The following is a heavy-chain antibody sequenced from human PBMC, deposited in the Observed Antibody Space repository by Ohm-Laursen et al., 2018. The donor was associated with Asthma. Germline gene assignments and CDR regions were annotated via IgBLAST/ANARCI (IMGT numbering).Heavy chain of an antibody. CDR1: GFTFSSYA. V-gene: IGHV3-23*01. CDR2: IDGSGGRT. CDR3: AKDSSEVVAADEY. D-gene: IGHD2-15*01. Sequence: SLRLSCSASGFTFSSYAMSWVRQAPGKGLEWVSAIDGSGGRTYYADPVKGRFTISRDNPRNTLYLQMNSLRAEDTAVCYCAKDSSEVVAADEYWGQGTLVTVSS. J-gene: IGHJ4*02.